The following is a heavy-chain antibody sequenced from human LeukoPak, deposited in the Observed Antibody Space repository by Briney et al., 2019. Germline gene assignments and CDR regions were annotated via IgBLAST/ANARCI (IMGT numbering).Heavy chain of an antibody. Sequence: ASVKVSCKASGYTFTGYYMHWVRQAPGQGLEWMGWINPNSGGTNYAQKFQGRVTMTRDTSISTAYMELSRLRSDDTAVFYCATARGYCSSGPCYSPMGGDAFDIWGQGTMVTVSS. J-gene: IGHJ3*02. V-gene: IGHV1-2*02. CDR2: INPNSGGT. CDR3: ATARGYCSSGPCYSPMGGDAFDI. D-gene: IGHD2-15*01. CDR1: GYTFTGYY.